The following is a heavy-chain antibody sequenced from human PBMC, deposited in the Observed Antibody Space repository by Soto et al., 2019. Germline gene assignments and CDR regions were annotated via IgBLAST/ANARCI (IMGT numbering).Heavy chain of an antibody. V-gene: IGHV1-18*04. CDR2: ISAFNGDT. CDR1: GYTFTSYG. J-gene: IGHJ4*02. D-gene: IGHD6-25*01. CDR3: AREAGWQRMVPYD. Sequence: QVQLVQSGTEVKKPGDAVNVSCKAFGYTFTSYGFTWVRQVPGQGLEWLGRISAFNGDTQYAQTMKGRLTVTTDTSTTTVHMELRSLTPADTAVYYCAREAGWQRMVPYDWGQRTLVTVS.